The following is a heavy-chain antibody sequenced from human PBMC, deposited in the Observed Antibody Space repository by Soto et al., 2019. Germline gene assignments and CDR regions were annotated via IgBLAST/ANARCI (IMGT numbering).Heavy chain of an antibody. CDR3: ARGYCSGGNCYSGMDV. J-gene: IGHJ6*02. D-gene: IGHD2-15*01. Sequence: SVKVSCKASGGTFSTHAIIWVRQAPGHGLEWMGGIIPISGTTYYTQKFQGRVTITADELTSTAFMELSSLKSEDTAVFYCARGYCSGGNCYSGMDVWGQGTMVTVSS. V-gene: IGHV1-69*13. CDR2: IIPISGTT. CDR1: GGTFSTHA.